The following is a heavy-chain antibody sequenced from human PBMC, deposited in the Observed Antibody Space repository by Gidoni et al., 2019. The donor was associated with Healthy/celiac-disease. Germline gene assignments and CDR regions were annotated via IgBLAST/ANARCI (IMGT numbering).Heavy chain of an antibody. CDR2: INHSGST. V-gene: IGHV4-34*01. Sequence: QVQLQQWGAGLWKPSETLSLTCAVYGGSFSGYYWSWIRQPPGKGLEWIGEINHSGSTNYNPSLKSRVTISVDTSKNQFSLKLSSVTAADTAVYYCARGRRWDYCGGDCYRSDYWGQGTLVTVSS. CDR3: ARGRRWDYCGGDCYRSDY. D-gene: IGHD2-21*02. CDR1: GGSFSGYY. J-gene: IGHJ4*02.